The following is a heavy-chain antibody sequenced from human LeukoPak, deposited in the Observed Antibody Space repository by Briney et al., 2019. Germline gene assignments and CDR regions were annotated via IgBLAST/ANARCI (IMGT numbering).Heavy chain of an antibody. V-gene: IGHV3-49*04. CDR2: ITNKAYGGTA. J-gene: IGHJ4*02. CDR1: GFTFGDYA. Sequence: GRSLRLSCTTSGFTFGDYAMSWVRQAPGKGLEWVGFITNKAYGGTAQYAASVKGRFTISRDDSKSIAYLQMNTLKSEDTAVYYCTRSPRRGNDYFDHWGQGTLVTVSS. CDR3: TRSPRRGNDYFDH.